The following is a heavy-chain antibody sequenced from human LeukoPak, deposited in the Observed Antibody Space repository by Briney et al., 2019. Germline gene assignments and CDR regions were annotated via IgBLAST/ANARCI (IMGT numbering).Heavy chain of an antibody. V-gene: IGHV4-59*01. CDR1: GGSLTSYY. D-gene: IGHD6-19*01. CDR2: VYYSGAT. Sequence: ETPSLTCTVSGGSLTSYYWSWIRQPPGKGLEWIGYVYYSGATNYNPSLKSRVTISVDTSKNQFFLNLRSVTAADTAVYYCTRSPPGGQQWLFVDSWGQGTLVTVSS. J-gene: IGHJ4*02. CDR3: TRSPPGGQQWLFVDS.